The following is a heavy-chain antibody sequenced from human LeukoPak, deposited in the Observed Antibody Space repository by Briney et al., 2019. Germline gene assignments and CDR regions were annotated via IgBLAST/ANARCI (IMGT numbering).Heavy chain of an antibody. D-gene: IGHD3-10*01. CDR2: IYENGGTT. V-gene: IGHV3-23*01. CDR1: GFTFRSHA. Sequence: GGSLRLSCVGSGFTFRSHAMSWVRQAPEKGLELVSGIYENGGTTYYADSVKGRFTISRDNSKNTLYLQMNSLRAEDTAVYYCARDSDYYGSGMNYFDYWGQGTLVTVSS. CDR3: ARDSDYYGSGMNYFDY. J-gene: IGHJ4*02.